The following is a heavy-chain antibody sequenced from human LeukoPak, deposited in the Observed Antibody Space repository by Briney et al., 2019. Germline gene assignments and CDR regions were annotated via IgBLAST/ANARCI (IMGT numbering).Heavy chain of an antibody. CDR3: ARTTVTAGRTNWFDP. CDR2: ISSSSNYI. CDR1: GFTFSIYS. V-gene: IGHV3-21*01. D-gene: IGHD4-17*01. J-gene: IGHJ5*02. Sequence: GGSLRLSCAASGFTFSIYSMNWVRQAPGKGLEWVSSISSSSNYIFYADSLKGRFTISRDNAKNSLYLQMNSLRAEDTAVYYCARTTVTAGRTNWFDPWGQGTLVIVSS.